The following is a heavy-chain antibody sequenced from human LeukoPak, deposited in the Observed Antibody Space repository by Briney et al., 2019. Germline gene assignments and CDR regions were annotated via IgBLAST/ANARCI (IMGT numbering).Heavy chain of an antibody. CDR2: ITSNGGST. D-gene: IGHD5-18*01. CDR3: VKGITAMVPFFDY. Sequence: GRSLRLSCAASGFTFGDYALSWVRQAPGKGLEYVSAITSNGGSTYYADSVKGRFTISRDNSKNTLYLQMSSLRAEDTAVYYCVKGITAMVPFFDYWGQGTLVTVSS. CDR1: GFTFGDYA. V-gene: IGHV3-64D*06. J-gene: IGHJ4*02.